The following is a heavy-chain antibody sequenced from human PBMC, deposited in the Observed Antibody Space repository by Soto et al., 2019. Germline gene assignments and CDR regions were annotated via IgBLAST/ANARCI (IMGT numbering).Heavy chain of an antibody. CDR2: IYTSGST. CDR3: ARGLVCWSDSYHYRLAF. CDR1: GGSSSIDY. V-gene: IGHV4-4*07. J-gene: IGHJ6*03. D-gene: IGHD2-8*02. Sequence: SKNISITSTVYGGSSSIDYWSWIRQPAGKGLEWIGRIYTSGSTNYNPSLKSRVTMSVDTSKNQFSLKLSSVTAADTAGYYCARGLVCWSDSYHYRLAFWVTPTTVTVSS.